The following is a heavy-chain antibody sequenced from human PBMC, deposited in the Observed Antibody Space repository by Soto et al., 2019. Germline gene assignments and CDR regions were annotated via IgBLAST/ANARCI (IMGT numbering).Heavy chain of an antibody. D-gene: IGHD2-15*01. Sequence: EVQLVESGGGLVKPGGSLTLSCAASGFTFSSYSMNWVRQAPGKGLEWVSSISSRGSYIYYADSLKGRFTISRDNARNSLYLQMNSLRAEDTAVYYCARAYCGGGNCYACDYWGQGTLVTVSS. J-gene: IGHJ4*02. CDR2: ISSRGSYI. CDR1: GFTFSSYS. V-gene: IGHV3-21*01. CDR3: ARAYCGGGNCYACDY.